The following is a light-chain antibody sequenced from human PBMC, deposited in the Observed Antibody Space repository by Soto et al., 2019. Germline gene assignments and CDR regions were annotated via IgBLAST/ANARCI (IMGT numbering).Light chain of an antibody. Sequence: DIQMTQSPCSLSASVGDSVTVTCRASQGINKFLAWFQQKPGTAPKSLISTASRLQSGVPSRFSGSGSGTHFTLPINNLQPEDLATYYCQQYESFPLTFGGGTRVEIK. V-gene: IGKV1-16*01. J-gene: IGKJ4*01. CDR1: QGINKF. CDR2: TAS. CDR3: QQYESFPLT.